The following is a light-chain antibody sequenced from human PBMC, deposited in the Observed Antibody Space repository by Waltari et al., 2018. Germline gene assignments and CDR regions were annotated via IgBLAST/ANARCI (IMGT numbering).Light chain of an antibody. CDR1: QTIIPW. Sequence: IQMTQSPSTLSASVGDRVTITFRASQTIIPWLAWYQPKPGQAPKLLIYDASTIQSGVPSRFSGSGSGTEFSLTISTLQPDDFATYYCQQYQTFRTFGRGTRVELK. CDR3: QQYQTFRT. CDR2: DAS. J-gene: IGKJ1*01. V-gene: IGKV1-5*01.